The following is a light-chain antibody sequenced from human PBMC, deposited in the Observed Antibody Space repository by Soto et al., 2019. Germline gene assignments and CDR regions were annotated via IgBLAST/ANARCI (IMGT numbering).Light chain of an antibody. Sequence: DLPMTQSPSTLFGPSADRVTIACRSTQTISSWLAWYQQKPGKAPKLLIYAASTLQIGVPSRFSGSGSGTDFTLTISSLQPEDFATYYCQYHHTLSYTFGQGTKVDIK. CDR3: QYHHTLSYT. CDR2: AAS. CDR1: QTISSW. J-gene: IGKJ2*01. V-gene: IGKV1-5*01.